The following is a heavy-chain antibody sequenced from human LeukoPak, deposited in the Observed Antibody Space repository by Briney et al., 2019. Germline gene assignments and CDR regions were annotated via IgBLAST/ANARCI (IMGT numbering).Heavy chain of an antibody. Sequence: GGSLRLSRAASGFTFSTYWMHSVRQAPGKGLMWVARITPDGSSTNYADSVQGRFPVSRDNVKNTFYLQMNSLRVEDTALYYCTKDPFGDRDYWGQGTLVTVSS. CDR2: ITPDGSST. CDR3: TKDPFGDRDY. CDR1: GFTFSTYW. D-gene: IGHD2-21*01. J-gene: IGHJ4*02. V-gene: IGHV3-74*01.